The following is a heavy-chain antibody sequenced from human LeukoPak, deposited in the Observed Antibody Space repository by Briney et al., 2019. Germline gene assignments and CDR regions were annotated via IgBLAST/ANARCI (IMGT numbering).Heavy chain of an antibody. CDR1: GFTFSSYE. CDR2: ISSSGSTI. J-gene: IGHJ3*02. D-gene: IGHD4-23*01. Sequence: GGSLRLSCAASGFTFSSYEMNWVRQAPGKGLEWVSYISSSGSTIYYADSVKGRFTISRDNAKNSLYLQMNSLRAEDTAVYYCARESTTVEKFAFDIWGQGTMVTVSS. CDR3: ARESTTVEKFAFDI. V-gene: IGHV3-48*03.